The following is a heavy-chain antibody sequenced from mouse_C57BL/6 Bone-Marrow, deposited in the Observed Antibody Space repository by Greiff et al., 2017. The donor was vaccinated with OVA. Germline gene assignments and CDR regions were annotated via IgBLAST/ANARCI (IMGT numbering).Heavy chain of an antibody. Sequence: VQLKESGGGLVQPGGSMKLSCVASGFTFSNYWMNWVRQSPEKGLEWVAQIRLKSDNYATHYAESVKGRFTISRDDSKSSVYLQMNNLRAEDTGIYYCTQFSYGSSPWGQGTSVTVSS. CDR3: TQFSYGSSP. CDR2: IRLKSDNYAT. D-gene: IGHD1-1*01. V-gene: IGHV6-3*01. J-gene: IGHJ4*01. CDR1: GFTFSNYW.